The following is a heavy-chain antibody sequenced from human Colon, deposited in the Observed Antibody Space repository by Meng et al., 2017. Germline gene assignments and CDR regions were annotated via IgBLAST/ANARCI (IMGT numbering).Heavy chain of an antibody. J-gene: IGHJ4*02. D-gene: IGHD3-3*01. Sequence: QVQLVQSGAEVKKPGASVKVSCKASGYSFTTYSTHWVRQAPGQGLEWMAWINTANGNAVYSETFQGRLTITRDASASTVNMELSSLGSEDTAVYYCATDFSPRGDYWGQGTLVTVSS. V-gene: IGHV1-3*04. CDR3: ATDFSPRGDY. CDR1: GYSFTTYS. CDR2: INTANGNA.